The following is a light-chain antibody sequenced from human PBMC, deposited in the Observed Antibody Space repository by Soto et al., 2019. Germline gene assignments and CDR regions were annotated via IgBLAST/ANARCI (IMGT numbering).Light chain of an antibody. J-gene: IGKJ4*01. V-gene: IGKV1-5*03. CDR2: KAS. Sequence: DIQMTQSPSTLSASVGDRVTIACRASQSINSWLAWYQQKPGKAPKLLIYKASTLESGVPSRFSGSGSGTEFTLTISSLQPDDIATYYCQQHNNYQLTFGGGTKVEIK. CDR3: QQHNNYQLT. CDR1: QSINSW.